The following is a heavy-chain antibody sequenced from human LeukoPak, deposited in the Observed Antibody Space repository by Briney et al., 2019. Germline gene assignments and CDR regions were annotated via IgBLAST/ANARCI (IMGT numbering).Heavy chain of an antibody. V-gene: IGHV3-21*04. D-gene: IGHD1-26*01. CDR1: GFTFSIYS. CDR2: ITSRSSYI. CDR3: AKDQWELLASIFEDY. Sequence: GGSLRLSCAASGFTFSIYSMNWVRQAPGKGLEWVSSITSRSSYIFYADSVKGRFTISRDNSKNTLYLQMNSLRAEDTAVYYCAKDQWELLASIFEDYWGQGTLVTVSS. J-gene: IGHJ4*02.